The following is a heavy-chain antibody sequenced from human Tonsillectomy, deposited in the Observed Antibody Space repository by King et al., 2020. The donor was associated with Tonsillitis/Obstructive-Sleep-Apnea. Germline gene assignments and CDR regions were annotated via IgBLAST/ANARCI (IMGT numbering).Heavy chain of an antibody. CDR3: ANRCSSTSCYEYY. J-gene: IGHJ4*02. CDR2: ISGSGGST. Sequence: VQLVESGGGLVQPGGSLRLSCAASGFTFSSYAMSWVRQAPGKGLEWFSAISGSGGSTYSAYSVKGRFSISRDNSKNTLYLQMNSLRAEDTAVYYCANRCSSTSCYEYYWGQGTLVTVSS. D-gene: IGHD2-2*01. CDR1: GFTFSSYA. V-gene: IGHV3-23*04.